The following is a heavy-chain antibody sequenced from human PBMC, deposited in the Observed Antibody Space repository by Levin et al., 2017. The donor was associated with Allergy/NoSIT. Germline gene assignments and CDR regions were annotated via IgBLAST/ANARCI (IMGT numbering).Heavy chain of an antibody. CDR3: ARGYCSGGSCQSRAFDI. J-gene: IGHJ3*02. Sequence: GSLRLSCTASGFTFSNYWIHWVRQAPGKGLVWVSRINSDGSSTSYADSVKGRFTISRDNAKNTLYLQMNSLRAEDTAVYYCARGYCSGGSCQSRAFDIWGQGTMVTVSS. CDR2: INSDGSST. D-gene: IGHD2-15*01. CDR1: GFTFSNYW. V-gene: IGHV3-74*01.